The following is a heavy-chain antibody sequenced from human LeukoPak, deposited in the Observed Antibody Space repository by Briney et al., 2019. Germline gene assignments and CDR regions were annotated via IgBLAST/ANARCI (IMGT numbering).Heavy chain of an antibody. CDR3: ARYDILWWVPSAFDI. Sequence: PSETLSLTCAVSGYSISSGYYWGWIRQPPGKGLEWIGSIYHSGSTYYNPSLKSRVTISVDTSKNQFSLKLSSVTAADTAVYYCARYDILWWVPSAFDIWGQGTMVTVSS. D-gene: IGHD2-21*01. V-gene: IGHV4-38-2*01. J-gene: IGHJ3*02. CDR2: IYHSGST. CDR1: GYSISSGYY.